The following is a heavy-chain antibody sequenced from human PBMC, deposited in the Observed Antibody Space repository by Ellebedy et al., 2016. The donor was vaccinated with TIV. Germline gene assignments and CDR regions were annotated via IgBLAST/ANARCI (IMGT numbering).Heavy chain of an antibody. CDR2: ISHDGSDK. CDR3: ATTQMGNGYNEVYFGH. V-gene: IGHV3-30*03. CDR1: GVTVSSHG. J-gene: IGHJ4*02. D-gene: IGHD5-24*01. Sequence: GESLKISCEASGVTVSSHGMHWVRQAPGMGLEWVAVISHDGSDKIYSDSVRGRFTISRDNSKNTLDLQMDSLRAEDTAMYYCATTQMGNGYNEVYFGHWGQGTLVTVSS.